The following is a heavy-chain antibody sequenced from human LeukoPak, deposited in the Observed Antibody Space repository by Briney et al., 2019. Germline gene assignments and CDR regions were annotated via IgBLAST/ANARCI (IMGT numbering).Heavy chain of an antibody. CDR1: GFTFSSYG. J-gene: IGHJ4*02. Sequence: GGSLRLSCAASGFTFSSYGMHWVRQAPGRGLEWVAFIRYDGSNKYYADSVKGRFTISRDNFKNTLYLQMNSLRAEDTAVYYCAKDRGIAAAYFDYWGQGTLVTVSS. V-gene: IGHV3-30*02. CDR2: IRYDGSNK. CDR3: AKDRGIAAAYFDY. D-gene: IGHD6-13*01.